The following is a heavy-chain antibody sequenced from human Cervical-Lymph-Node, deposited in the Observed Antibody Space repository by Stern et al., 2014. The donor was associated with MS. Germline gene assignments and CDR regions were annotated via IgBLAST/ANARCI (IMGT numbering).Heavy chain of an antibody. CDR3: ARVAYCGGDCSAFDS. CDR1: GGSMASSTGGYF. D-gene: IGHD2-21*02. CDR2: IYYSGST. Sequence: QVQLVESGAGLVKPSQTLSLICAVSGGSMASSTGGYFWSWLRQPPGKGLEWIGFIYYSGSTYYNPSLKRRTTISVDTSKNQVSLRLTSMTAADTAVYYCARVAYCGGDCSAFDSWGQGTLVTVSS. J-gene: IGHJ4*02. V-gene: IGHV4-31*11.